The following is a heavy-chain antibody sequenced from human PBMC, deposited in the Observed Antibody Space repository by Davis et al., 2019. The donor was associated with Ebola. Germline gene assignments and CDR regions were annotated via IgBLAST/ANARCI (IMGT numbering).Heavy chain of an antibody. CDR2: INHSGST. V-gene: IGHV4-34*01. J-gene: IGHJ6*02. D-gene: IGHD2-2*01. Sequence: MPSETLSLTCAVYGGSFSGYYWSWIRQPPGKGLEWIGEINHSGSTNYNPSLKSRVTISVGTSKNQFSLKLSSVTAADTAVYYCARLGGYCSSTSCSDYYYYGMDVWGQGTTVTVSS. CDR1: GGSFSGYY. CDR3: ARLGGYCSSTSCSDYYYYGMDV.